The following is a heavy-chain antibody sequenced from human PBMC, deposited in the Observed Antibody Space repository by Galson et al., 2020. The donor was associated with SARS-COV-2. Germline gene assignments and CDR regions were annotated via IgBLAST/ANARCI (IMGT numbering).Heavy chain of an antibody. Sequence: SETLSLTCTVSGGSISSYYWSWIRQPAGKGLEWIGRIYTSGSTNYNPSLKSRVTMSVDTSKNQFSLKLSSVTAADTAVYYCARVALWYCSGGSCTGSAFDIWGHGTMVTVSS. CDR2: IYTSGST. J-gene: IGHJ3*02. CDR3: ARVALWYCSGGSCTGSAFDI. CDR1: GGSISSYY. D-gene: IGHD2-15*01. V-gene: IGHV4-4*07.